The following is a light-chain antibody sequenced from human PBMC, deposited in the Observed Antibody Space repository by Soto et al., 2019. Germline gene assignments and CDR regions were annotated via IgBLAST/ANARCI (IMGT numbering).Light chain of an antibody. Sequence: DIQMTQSPSNLSASVGDRVTITCRASQSISSWLAWCQQKPGKAPKPLIYQASNLESGVPSRFSGSGSGTEFTRTISSLQPDDLATYYCQQYSSYPVTFGGGTKVEL. CDR3: QQYSSYPVT. CDR2: QAS. V-gene: IGKV1-5*03. CDR1: QSISSW. J-gene: IGKJ4*01.